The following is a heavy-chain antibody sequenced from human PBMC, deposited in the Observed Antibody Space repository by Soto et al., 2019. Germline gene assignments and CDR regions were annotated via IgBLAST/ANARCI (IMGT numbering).Heavy chain of an antibody. CDR1: GGSVSNNNW. V-gene: IGHV4-4*02. Sequence: QVQLQESGPGLVKPSGTLSLSCAVSGGSVSNNNWWSWVRQSPGNGLAWIGEIHHSGGTSYNPSLESRATLSVDKSKNELSLRLNYVTAADTAVYYCTKNSASALDYWGLGILVPVSS. D-gene: IGHD1-26*01. CDR2: IHHSGGT. CDR3: TKNSASALDY. J-gene: IGHJ4*02.